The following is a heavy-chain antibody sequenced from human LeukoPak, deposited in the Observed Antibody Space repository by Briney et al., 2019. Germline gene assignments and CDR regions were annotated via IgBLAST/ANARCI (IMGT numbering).Heavy chain of an antibody. CDR1: GYTFTGYY. Sequence: ASVKVSCKASGYTFTGYYMHWVRQAPGQGLEWMGWINPNSGGTNYAQKFQGRVTMTRDTSISTAYMELSRLRSDDTAVYYCARDGPRGYSYGYSSFDYWGQGTLVTVSS. D-gene: IGHD5-18*01. CDR3: ARDGPRGYSYGYSSFDY. CDR2: INPNSGGT. J-gene: IGHJ4*02. V-gene: IGHV1-2*02.